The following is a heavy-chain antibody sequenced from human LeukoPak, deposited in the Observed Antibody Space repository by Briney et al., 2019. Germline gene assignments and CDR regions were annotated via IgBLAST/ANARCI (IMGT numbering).Heavy chain of an antibody. CDR1: GDSISSNTW. V-gene: IGHV4-4*02. CDR2: IDHSGST. J-gene: IGHJ4*02. D-gene: IGHD5-24*01. CDR3: ARGTGSVGWLQLRYFDY. Sequence: SGTLSLTCAVSGDSISSNTWWSWVRQPPGKGLEWIGEIDHSGSTNYNPSLKSRVTISVDTSKNQFSLKLSSVTAADTAVYYCARGTGSVGWLQLRYFDYWGQGTLVTVSS.